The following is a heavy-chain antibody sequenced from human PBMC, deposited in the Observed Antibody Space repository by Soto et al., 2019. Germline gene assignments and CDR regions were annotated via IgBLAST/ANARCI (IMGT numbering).Heavy chain of an antibody. CDR2: VYYSGTT. Sequence: SETLSLTCTVSGGSISSYYWTWIRQPPGKGLEWVGYVYYSGTTYYNPSLLSRVTISVDTSKNQFSLKVKSVTAADTAIYYCARAGSTWRYFFDYWGQGSLVTVSS. V-gene: IGHV4-59*01. CDR3: ARAGSTWRYFFDY. CDR1: GGSISSYY. J-gene: IGHJ4*02. D-gene: IGHD6-13*01.